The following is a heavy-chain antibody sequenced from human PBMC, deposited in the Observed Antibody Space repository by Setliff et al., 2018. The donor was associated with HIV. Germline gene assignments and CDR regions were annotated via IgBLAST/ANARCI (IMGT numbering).Heavy chain of an antibody. Sequence: SVKVSCKTSGGTLSNYVITWVRQAPGQGLEWMGVIIPMYNIPAYAQKFQGRVTFTADESTSTAYMELSSLNSEDTAVYYCARDQTGVAAAAFGGGSAWSDEGFDIWGQGTMVTVAS. V-gene: IGHV1-69*13. CDR3: ARDQTGVAAAAFGGGSAWSDEGFDI. CDR2: IIPMYNIP. D-gene: IGHD6-13*01. J-gene: IGHJ3*02. CDR1: GGTLSNYV.